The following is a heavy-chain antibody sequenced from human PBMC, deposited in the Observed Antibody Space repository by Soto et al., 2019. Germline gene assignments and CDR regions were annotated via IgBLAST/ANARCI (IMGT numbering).Heavy chain of an antibody. J-gene: IGHJ2*01. CDR3: ARDRVCGTGGNCHPEWYVDY. Sequence: VQLVQSGAEMKEPGASGKVSCKASGYTFINFGITWVRQAPGQGLEWVGWISTDKGYTTYAEKFQGRVYMTADTHTNKADIDLSSLNSHDTAVYYCARDRVCGTGGNCHPEWYVDYWGCGALVTVS. D-gene: IGHD2-8*02. CDR2: ISTDKGYT. CDR1: GYTFINFG. V-gene: IGHV1-18*01.